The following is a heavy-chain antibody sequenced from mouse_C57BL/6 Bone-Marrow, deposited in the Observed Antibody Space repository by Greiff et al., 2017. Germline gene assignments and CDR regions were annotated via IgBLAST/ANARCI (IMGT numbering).Heavy chain of an antibody. CDR1: GYAFSSSW. CDR3: ARRGKVDY. Sequence: VQLQQSGPELVKPGASVKISCKASGYAFSSSWMNWVKQRPGKGLEWIGRIYPGDGDTNYNGKFKGKATLTADKSSSTAYMQLSSLTSEDSAVYFCARRGKVDYWGQGTTLTVSS. V-gene: IGHV1-82*01. J-gene: IGHJ2*01. CDR2: IYPGDGDT.